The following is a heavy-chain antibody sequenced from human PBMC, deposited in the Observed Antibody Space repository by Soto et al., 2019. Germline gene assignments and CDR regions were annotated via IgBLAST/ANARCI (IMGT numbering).Heavy chain of an antibody. CDR1: GGSISSYY. J-gene: IGHJ4*02. Sequence: SETLSLTCTVSGGSISSYYWSWIRQPPGKGLEWIGYIYYSGSTNYNPSLKSRVTISVDKSKNQFSLKLSSVTAADTAVYYCARGRYYYDSSGYFDYWGQGTLVTVSS. D-gene: IGHD3-22*01. CDR3: ARGRYYYDSSGYFDY. CDR2: IYYSGST. V-gene: IGHV4-59*01.